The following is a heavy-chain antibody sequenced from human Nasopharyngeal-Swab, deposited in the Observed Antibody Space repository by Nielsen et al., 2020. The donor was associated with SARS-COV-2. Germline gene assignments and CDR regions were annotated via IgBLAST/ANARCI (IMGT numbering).Heavy chain of an antibody. J-gene: IGHJ6*02. CDR3: AGDYYYYYGMDV. CDR1: GFTFSSYW. Sequence: GESLKISCAASGFTFSSYWMSWVRQAPGKGLEWVANIKQDGSEKYYVDSVKGRFTISRDSAKNSLYLQMNSLRAEDTAVYYCAGDYYYYYGMDVWGQGTTVTVSS. CDR2: IKQDGSEK. V-gene: IGHV3-7*03.